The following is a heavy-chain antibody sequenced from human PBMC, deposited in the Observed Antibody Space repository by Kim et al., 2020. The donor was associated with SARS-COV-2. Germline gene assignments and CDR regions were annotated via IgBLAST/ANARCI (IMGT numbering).Heavy chain of an antibody. V-gene: IGHV4-59*01. CDR3: ARGQETTAAAGNFDY. CDR1: GGSISSYY. CDR2: IYYSGST. D-gene: IGHD6-13*01. Sequence: SETLSLTCTVSGGSISSYYWSWIRQPPGKGLEWIGYIYYSGSTNYNPSLKSRVTISVDTSKNQFSLKLSSVTAADTAVYYCARGQETTAAAGNFDYWGQGTLVTVSS. J-gene: IGHJ4*02.